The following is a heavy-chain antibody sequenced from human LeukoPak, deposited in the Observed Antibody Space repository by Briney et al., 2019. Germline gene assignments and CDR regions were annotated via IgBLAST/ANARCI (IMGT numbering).Heavy chain of an antibody. CDR3: ARGYYYYDSSGYYPGH. CDR1: GYTFTSYA. D-gene: IGHD3-22*01. CDR2: INPNSGGT. J-gene: IGHJ4*02. Sequence: GASVKVSCKASGYTFTSYAMHWVRQAPGQRLEWMGRINPNSGGTNYAQKFQGRVTMTRDTSISTAYMELSRLRSDDTAVYYCARGYYYYDSSGYYPGHWGQGTLVTVSS. V-gene: IGHV1-2*06.